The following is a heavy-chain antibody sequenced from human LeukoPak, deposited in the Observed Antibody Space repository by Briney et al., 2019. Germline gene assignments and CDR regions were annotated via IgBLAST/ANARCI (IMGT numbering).Heavy chain of an antibody. CDR2: IKQDGSEK. D-gene: IGHD1-26*01. CDR1: GFTFSSYW. J-gene: IGHJ4*02. V-gene: IGHV3-7*01. CDR3: AREWELLRPVLYYFDY. Sequence: GGSLRLSGAASGFTFSSYWMSWVRQAPGKGLEWVANIKQDGSEKYYVDSVKGRFTISRDNAKNSLYLQMNSLRAEDAAMYYCAREWELLRPVLYYFDYWGQGTLVTVSS.